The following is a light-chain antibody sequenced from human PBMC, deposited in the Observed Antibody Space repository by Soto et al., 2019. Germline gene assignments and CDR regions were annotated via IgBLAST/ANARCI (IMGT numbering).Light chain of an antibody. J-gene: IGLJ3*02. V-gene: IGLV4-69*01. CDR3: QTWDTGIGV. CDR1: SGHSNYA. Sequence: QLVLTQSPSASASLGASVKLTCTLSSGHSNYAIAWHQQQPEKGPRYLMKVNSDGSHNKGDGIPDRFSGSSSGAERYLSISSLQSEDEADYYCQTWDTGIGVFGGGTKVTV. CDR2: VNSDGSH.